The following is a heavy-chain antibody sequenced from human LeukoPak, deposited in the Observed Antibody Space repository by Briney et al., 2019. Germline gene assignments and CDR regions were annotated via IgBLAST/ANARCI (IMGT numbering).Heavy chain of an antibody. CDR1: GFIFSSYA. D-gene: IGHD6-13*01. CDR3: ARGGLYTSSWYGPLDH. Sequence: PGRSLRLSCAASGFIFSSYAMQWLRQAPGKGLEWVAIISHDGTNKLYEDSVKGRFTISRDNSKNTVYLQMNSLSAEDTAAYYCARGGLYTSSWYGPLDHWGQGTLVTVSS. V-gene: IGHV3-30-3*01. CDR2: ISHDGTNK. J-gene: IGHJ4*02.